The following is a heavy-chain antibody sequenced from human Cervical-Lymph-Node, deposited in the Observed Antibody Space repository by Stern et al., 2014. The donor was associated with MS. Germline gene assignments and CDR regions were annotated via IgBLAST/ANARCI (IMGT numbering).Heavy chain of an antibody. CDR2: ISYDGSNK. J-gene: IGHJ4*02. D-gene: IGHD6-13*01. Sequence: VQLVESGGGVVQPGRSLRLSCAASGFTFSSYGMHWVRQAPGKGLEWVAVISYDGSNKYYADSVKGRFTISRDNSKNTLYLQMNSLRAEDTAVYYCAKQGIAAAAPDYWGQGTLVTVSS. V-gene: IGHV3-30*18. CDR1: GFTFSSYG. CDR3: AKQGIAAAAPDY.